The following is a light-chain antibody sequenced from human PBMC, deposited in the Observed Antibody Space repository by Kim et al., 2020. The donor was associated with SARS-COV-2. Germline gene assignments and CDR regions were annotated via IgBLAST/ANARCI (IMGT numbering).Light chain of an antibody. Sequence: QPASISCRSGQSLIHSDGNTYLNWFHQRPGQSPRRLIYQVSDRDSGVPDRFSGSGSGPDVTLRISRVEAEDVGVYYCMQGTHWPLTFGEGTKVEI. CDR1: QSLIHSDGNTY. CDR2: QVS. CDR3: MQGTHWPLT. J-gene: IGKJ4*01. V-gene: IGKV2-30*02.